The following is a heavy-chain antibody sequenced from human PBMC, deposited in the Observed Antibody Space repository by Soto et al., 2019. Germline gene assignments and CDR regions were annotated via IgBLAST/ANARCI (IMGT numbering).Heavy chain of an antibody. D-gene: IGHD1-26*01. J-gene: IGHJ4*02. CDR2: IYYSGST. CDR3: ARLAGSYAVPHFDY. Sequence: PSETRSLTCSVSGGSISSSSYFWGWIRQPPGKGLEWIGSIYYSGSTYYNPSLKSRVTVSVDTSKNQFSLKLSSVTAADTAVYYCARLAGSYAVPHFDYWGQGTLVTVSS. CDR1: GGSISSSSYF. V-gene: IGHV4-39*01.